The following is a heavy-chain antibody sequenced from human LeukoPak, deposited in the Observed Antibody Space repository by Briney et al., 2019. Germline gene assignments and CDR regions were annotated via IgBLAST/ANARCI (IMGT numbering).Heavy chain of an antibody. CDR2: INSDVSST. D-gene: IGHD6-19*01. Sequence: GGSLRLSCAASGFTFSSYWMHWVRQAPGKGLVWVSRINSDVSSTSYADSVKGRFTISRDNAKNTLYLQMNSLRAEDTAVYYCASYSSGWYGDAFDIWGQGTMVTVSS. CDR1: GFTFSSYW. V-gene: IGHV3-74*01. J-gene: IGHJ3*02. CDR3: ASYSSGWYGDAFDI.